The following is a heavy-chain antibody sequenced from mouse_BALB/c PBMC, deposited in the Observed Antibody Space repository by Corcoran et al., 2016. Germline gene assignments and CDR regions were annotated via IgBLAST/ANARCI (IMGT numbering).Heavy chain of an antibody. CDR1: GFNIKDTY. D-gene: IGHD1-1*01. CDR3: ASAYGSSYGFAY. J-gene: IGHJ3*01. CDR2: IDPANGNT. Sequence: EVQLQQSGAELVKPGASVKLSCTASGFNIKDTYMHWVKQRPEQGLEWIGRIDPANGNTKYDPKFQGKATITADTSSNTAYLQLSSLTSEDTAVYYCASAYGSSYGFAYWGQGTLVTVSA. V-gene: IGHV14-3*02.